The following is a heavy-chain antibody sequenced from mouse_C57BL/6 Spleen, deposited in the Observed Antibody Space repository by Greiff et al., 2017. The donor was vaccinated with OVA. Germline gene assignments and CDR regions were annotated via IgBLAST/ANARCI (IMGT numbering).Heavy chain of an antibody. D-gene: IGHD2-4*01. V-gene: IGHV3-6*01. CDR1: GYSITSGYY. CDR3: ARDRGDYDSYWYFDV. Sequence: EVQLQESGPGLVKPSQSLSLTCSVTGYSITSGYYWNWIRQFPGNKLEWMGYISYDGSNNYNPSLKNRISITRDTSKNQFFLKLNSVTTEDTATYYCARDRGDYDSYWYFDVWGTGTTVTVSS. CDR2: ISYDGSN. J-gene: IGHJ1*03.